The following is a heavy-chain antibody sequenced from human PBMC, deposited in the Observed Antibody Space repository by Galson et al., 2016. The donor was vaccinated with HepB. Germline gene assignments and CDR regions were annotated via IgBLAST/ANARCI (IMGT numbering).Heavy chain of an antibody. D-gene: IGHD5-12*01. Sequence: SLRLSCAASGFSFNIYRMNWVRQAPGKGLEWVANIKQDGSEKYYVDSVKGRFTISRDNAQNSLYLQMNNLRAEDAAVYYCARELATDAFDIWGQGQWSPSPQ. CDR2: IKQDGSEK. J-gene: IGHJ3*02. CDR3: ARELATDAFDI. CDR1: GFSFNIYR. V-gene: IGHV3-7*03.